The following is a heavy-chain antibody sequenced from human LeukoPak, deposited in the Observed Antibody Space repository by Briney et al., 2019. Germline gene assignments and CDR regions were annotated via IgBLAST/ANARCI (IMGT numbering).Heavy chain of an antibody. CDR3: ASQSYARFDP. CDR2: IKHGGSAQ. CDR1: GFTFSTKW. D-gene: IGHD3-10*01. V-gene: IGHV3-7*01. J-gene: IGHJ5*02. Sequence: GGSLSLSCAASGFTFSTKWWSWIRQAPGKGLEWVGNIKHGGSAQYTVDPVKGGFTISRYNARISLLLQMNSLRVEDTAVYYCASQSYARFDPWGQGTLVTVSS.